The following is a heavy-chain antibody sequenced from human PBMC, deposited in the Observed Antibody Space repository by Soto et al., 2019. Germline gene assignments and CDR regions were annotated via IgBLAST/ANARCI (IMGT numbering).Heavy chain of an antibody. J-gene: IGHJ6*02. Sequence: AASVKVSCKASGYTFTSCGISWVRQAPGQGLEWMGWISAYSGNTNYAQKLQGRVTMTTDTSTSTACMELRSLRSDDTAVYYCARRSRTMVRGVINYYYYYGMDVWGQGTTVTVSS. CDR2: ISAYSGNT. V-gene: IGHV1-18*04. CDR1: GYTFTSCG. CDR3: ARRSRTMVRGVINYYYYYGMDV. D-gene: IGHD3-10*01.